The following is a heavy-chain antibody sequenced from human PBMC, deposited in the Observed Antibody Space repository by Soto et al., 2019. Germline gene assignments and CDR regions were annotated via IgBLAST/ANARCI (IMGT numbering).Heavy chain of an antibody. J-gene: IGHJ4*02. CDR1: GGSISSSSYY. V-gene: IGHV4-39*01. D-gene: IGHD3-10*01. CDR2: IYYSGST. Sequence: QLQLQESGPGLVKPSETLSLTCTVSGGSISSSSYYWGWIRQPPGKGLEWIGSIYYSGSTYYNPSLKSRVTISVDTSKNQFSLKLSSVTAADTAVYYCARRPRGGSGSYHFAYWGQGTLVTVSS. CDR3: ARRPRGGSGSYHFAY.